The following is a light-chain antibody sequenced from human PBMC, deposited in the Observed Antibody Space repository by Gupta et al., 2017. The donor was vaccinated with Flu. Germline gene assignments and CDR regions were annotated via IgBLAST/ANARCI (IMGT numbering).Light chain of an antibody. CDR3: SSYTSSSPPVV. V-gene: IGLV2-18*02. CDR2: EVS. Sequence: VTLSCTGSSSDIGSYNRVSWYQQPPGTAPKLIIYEVSNRPSGVPDRFSGSKSGNTAPLTISGLQAEDEADYYCSSYTSSSPPVVFGGGTKLTVL. CDR1: SSDIGSYNR. J-gene: IGLJ3*02.